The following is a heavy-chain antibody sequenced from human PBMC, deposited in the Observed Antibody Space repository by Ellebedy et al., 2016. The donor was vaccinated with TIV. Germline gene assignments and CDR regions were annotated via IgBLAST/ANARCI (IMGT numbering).Heavy chain of an antibody. CDR1: GYRFTSYW. Sequence: KVSCKGSGYRFTSYWIGWVRQMPGKGLEWMAIIYPDDSDVRYSPSFQGQVTISVDKSISTAYLQWSSLKASDTAMYFCTRDDYGGNPEYFQYWGQGTLVTVSS. CDR3: TRDDYGGNPEYFQY. D-gene: IGHD4-23*01. CDR2: IYPDDSDV. J-gene: IGHJ1*01. V-gene: IGHV5-51*01.